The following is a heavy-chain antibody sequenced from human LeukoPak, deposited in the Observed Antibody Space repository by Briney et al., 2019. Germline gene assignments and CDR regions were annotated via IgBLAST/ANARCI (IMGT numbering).Heavy chain of an antibody. CDR1: GGTFSNYA. Sequence: GASVKVSCKASGGTFSNYAFSWVRQAPGQGLEWMGIINPSGGSTSYAQKFQGRVTMTRDTSTSTVYMELSSLRSEDTAVYYCATKRGYSYGSPHWGQGTLVTVSS. J-gene: IGHJ4*02. D-gene: IGHD5-18*01. CDR3: ATKRGYSYGSPH. CDR2: INPSGGST. V-gene: IGHV1-46*01.